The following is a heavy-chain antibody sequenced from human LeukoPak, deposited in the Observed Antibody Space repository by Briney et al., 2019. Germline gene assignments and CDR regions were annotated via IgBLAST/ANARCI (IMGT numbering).Heavy chain of an antibody. CDR3: ASEDYGDYRGPNI. CDR2: INHSGST. V-gene: IGHV4-34*01. CDR1: GGSFSGYY. D-gene: IGHD4-17*01. J-gene: IGHJ3*02. Sequence: SETLSLTCAVSGGSFSGYYWSWIRQPPGKGLEWIGEINHSGSTNYNPSLKSRVTISVDTSKNQFSLKLSSVTAADTAVYYCASEDYGDYRGPNIWGQGTMVTVSS.